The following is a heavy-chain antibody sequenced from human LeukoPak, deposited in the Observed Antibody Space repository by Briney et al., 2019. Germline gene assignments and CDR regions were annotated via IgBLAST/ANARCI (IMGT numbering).Heavy chain of an antibody. CDR2: ISSSSSYI. V-gene: IGHV3-23*01. J-gene: IGHJ4*02. D-gene: IGHD6-6*01. Sequence: PGGSLRLSCAASGFSFSSYAMSWVRQAPGKGLEWVSSISSSSSYIYYADSVKGRFTISRDNSKNTLYLQMNSLRAEDTAVYYCAGFSSSSVGAPIQWGRGTLVTVSS. CDR1: GFSFSSYA. CDR3: AGFSSSSVGAPIQ.